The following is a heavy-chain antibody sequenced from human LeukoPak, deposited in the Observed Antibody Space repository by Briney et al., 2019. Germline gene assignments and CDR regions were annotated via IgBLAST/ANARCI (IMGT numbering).Heavy chain of an antibody. J-gene: IGHJ4*02. CDR3: ARRYSNYFFDY. CDR2: IYHSGST. D-gene: IGHD4-11*01. V-gene: IGHV4-34*01. Sequence: MASETLSLTCAVYGGSFSGYYWAWIRQPPGKGLEWIGNIYHSGSTYYNPSLKSRATISVDTSKNQFSLRLSSVTAADTAVYYCARRYSNYFFDYWGQGTLVTVSS. CDR1: GGSFSGYY.